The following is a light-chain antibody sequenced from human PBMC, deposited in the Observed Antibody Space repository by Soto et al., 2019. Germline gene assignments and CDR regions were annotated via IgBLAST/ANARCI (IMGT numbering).Light chain of an antibody. Sequence: QSALTQPPSASGSPGQSVTISCTGTSSDVGGYNYVSWYQQHPGKAPKLMIYEVSKRPSGVPDRFSGSKSGNTASLTVSGPQAEDEADYYSTSYAGSNNLVFGGGTKPPVL. CDR1: SSDVGGYNY. CDR3: TSYAGSNNLV. CDR2: EVS. V-gene: IGLV2-8*01. J-gene: IGLJ2*01.